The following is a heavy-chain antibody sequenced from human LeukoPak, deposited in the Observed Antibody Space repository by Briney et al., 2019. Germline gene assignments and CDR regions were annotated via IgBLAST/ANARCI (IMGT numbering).Heavy chain of an antibody. Sequence: SETLSLTCTVSGGSISSYYWSWIRQPPGKGLEWIGYIYYSGSTNYNPSLKSRVTISVDTSKNQFSLKLSPVTAADTAVYYCARDVAAAGTPRSDAFDIWGQGTMVTVSS. CDR3: ARDVAAAGTPRSDAFDI. J-gene: IGHJ3*02. V-gene: IGHV4-59*01. D-gene: IGHD6-13*01. CDR1: GGSISSYY. CDR2: IYYSGST.